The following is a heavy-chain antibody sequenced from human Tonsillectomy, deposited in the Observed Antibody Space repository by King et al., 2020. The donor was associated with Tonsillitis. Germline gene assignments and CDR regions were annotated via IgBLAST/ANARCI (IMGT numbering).Heavy chain of an antibody. D-gene: IGHD1-26*01. CDR3: TRPAAVGATTESYYFDY. V-gene: IGHV3-49*03. Sequence: EVQLVESGGGLVQPGRSLRLSCTASGFTFGDYAMSWFRQAPGKGLEWVGFIRSKAYGGTTEYAASVKGRFTISRDDSKSIAYLQMNSLKTEDTAVYYCTRPAAVGATTESYYFDYWGQGTLVTVSS. J-gene: IGHJ4*02. CDR1: GFTFGDYA. CDR2: IRSKAYGGTT.